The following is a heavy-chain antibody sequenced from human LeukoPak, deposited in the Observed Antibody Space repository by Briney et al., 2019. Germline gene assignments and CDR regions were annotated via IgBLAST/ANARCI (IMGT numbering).Heavy chain of an antibody. Sequence: GGSLRLSCAASGFTVSSNYMSWVRQAPGKGLEWVSVIYSGGSTYYADSVRGRFTISRDNSKNTLYLQMNSLRAEDTAVYYCARSIAAARFGFDYWGQGTLVTVSS. CDR2: IYSGGST. CDR1: GFTVSSNY. V-gene: IGHV3-53*01. CDR3: ARSIAAARFGFDY. J-gene: IGHJ4*02. D-gene: IGHD6-13*01.